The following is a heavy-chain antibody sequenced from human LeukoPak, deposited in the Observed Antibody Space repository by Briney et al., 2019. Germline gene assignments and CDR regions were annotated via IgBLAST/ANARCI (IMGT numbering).Heavy chain of an antibody. J-gene: IGHJ5*02. V-gene: IGHV1-3*01. D-gene: IGHD3-10*01. CDR1: GYTFTSYA. Sequence: ASVKVSCKASGYTFTSYAMHWVRQAPGQRLEWMGWINAGNGNTKYSQKFQGRVTITRDTSASTAYMELSSLRSEDTAVYYCARGPPMVRGVTAENYNWFDPWGQGTLVTVSS. CDR3: ARGPPMVRGVTAENYNWFDP. CDR2: INAGNGNT.